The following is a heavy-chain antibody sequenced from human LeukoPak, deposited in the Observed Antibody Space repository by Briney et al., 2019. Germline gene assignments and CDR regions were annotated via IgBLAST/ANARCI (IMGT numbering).Heavy chain of an antibody. CDR3: ARSYFGSGSFYVDN. CDR2: IYHSGTT. D-gene: IGHD3-10*01. CDR1: GGSISNGGYS. V-gene: IGHV4-30-2*01. J-gene: IGHJ4*02. Sequence: KSSETLSLTCAVSGGSISNGGYSWSWIRQPPGKGLEWIGFIYHSGTTYYNPSLKSRLTFSVDRSKNQFSLKLTSVTAADTALYYRARSYFGSGSFYVDNWGQGTLVTVSS.